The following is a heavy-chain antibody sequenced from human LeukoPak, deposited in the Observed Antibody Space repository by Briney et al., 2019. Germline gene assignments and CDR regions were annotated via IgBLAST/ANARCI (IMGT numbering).Heavy chain of an antibody. CDR2: INPNSGGT. CDR1: GYTFTGYY. V-gene: IGHV1-2*02. Sequence: ASVKVSCKASGYTFTGYYMHWVRQAPGQGLEGMGWINPNSGGTNYAQKFQGRVTMTRDTSISTAYMELSRLRSDDTAVYYCARGSMTKAVPPNYWGQGTLVTVSS. J-gene: IGHJ4*02. CDR3: ARGSMTKAVPPNY. D-gene: IGHD6-19*01.